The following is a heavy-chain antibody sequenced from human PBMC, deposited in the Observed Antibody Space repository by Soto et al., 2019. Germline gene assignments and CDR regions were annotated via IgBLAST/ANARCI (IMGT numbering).Heavy chain of an antibody. CDR2: IYYSGST. V-gene: IGHV4-39*01. CDR1: GGSISSSSYY. J-gene: IGHJ4*02. D-gene: IGHD5-18*01. Sequence: QLQLQESGPGLVKPSETLSLTCTVSGGSISSSSYYWGWIRQPPGKGLEWIGSIYYSGSTYYNPSLKSRVTISVDTSKNQFSLKLSSVTAADTAVYYCARQLQLWGGLSWIDYWGQGTLVTVSS. CDR3: ARQLQLWGGLSWIDY.